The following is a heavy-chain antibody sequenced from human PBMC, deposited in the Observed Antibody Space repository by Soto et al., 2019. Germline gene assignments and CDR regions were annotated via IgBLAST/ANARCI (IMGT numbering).Heavy chain of an antibody. V-gene: IGHV3-11*06. Sequence: PGGSLRLSCAASGFTFSDYYMSWIRQAPGKGLEWVSYISSSSSYTNYADSVKGRFTISRDNAKNSLYLQMNSLRAEDTAVYYCARAPGYCSSTSCSYGMDVWGQGTTVTVSS. J-gene: IGHJ6*02. CDR2: ISSSSSYT. CDR3: ARAPGYCSSTSCSYGMDV. D-gene: IGHD2-2*01. CDR1: GFTFSDYY.